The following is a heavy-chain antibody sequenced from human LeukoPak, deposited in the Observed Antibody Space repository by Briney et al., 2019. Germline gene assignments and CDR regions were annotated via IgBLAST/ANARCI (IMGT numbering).Heavy chain of an antibody. D-gene: IGHD2-15*01. V-gene: IGHV4-59*01. CDR1: GGSISTYY. CDR3: ARYEYCSGGRCYNDY. CDR2: IYYSGST. Sequence: PSETLSLTCTLSGGSISTYYWSWIRQPPGRRLEWIAFIYYSGSTNYNPSLKSRATISVDTSKNQFSLKLNSVTAADTAVYYCARYEYCSGGRCYNDYWGQGTLVTVSS. J-gene: IGHJ4*02.